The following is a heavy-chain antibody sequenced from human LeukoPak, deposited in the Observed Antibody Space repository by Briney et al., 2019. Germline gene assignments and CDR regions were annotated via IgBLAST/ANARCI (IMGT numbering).Heavy chain of an antibody. D-gene: IGHD5/OR15-5a*01. Sequence: GGSLSLSCTASVFTFKRWAMRCLRQAPGKGLEWVSAISGSGGSTYYADSVKGRFTISRDNSKNTLYLQMNSLRAEDTAVYYCAKSATWAARATVARTGKCLFLWGQGTLVTVSS. CDR3: AKSATWAARATVARTGKCLFL. CDR2: ISGSGGST. CDR1: VFTFKRWA. J-gene: IGHJ4*02. V-gene: IGHV3-23*01.